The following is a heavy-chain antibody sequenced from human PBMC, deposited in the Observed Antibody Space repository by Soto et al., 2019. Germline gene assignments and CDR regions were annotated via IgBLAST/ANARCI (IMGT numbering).Heavy chain of an antibody. J-gene: IGHJ5*02. CDR1: GYTFTSYG. CDR2: ISAYNGNT. V-gene: IGHV1-18*01. D-gene: IGHD6-6*01. Sequence: GVSVKVSCKASGYTFTSYGISWVRQAPGQGFEWMGLISAYNGNTNYAQKLQGRVTMTTDTSTSTAYMELRSLRSDDTAVYYCGGVSIAARGGWFGRWGQRTLFTVSS. CDR3: GGVSIAARGGWFGR.